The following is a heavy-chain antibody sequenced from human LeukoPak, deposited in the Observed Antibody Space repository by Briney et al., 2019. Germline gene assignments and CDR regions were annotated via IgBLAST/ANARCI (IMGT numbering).Heavy chain of an antibody. Sequence: GGSLRLSCAASGFTFSSYGMHWVRQAPGKGLEWVAVIWYDGSNKYYADSVKGRFTISRDNSKNTLYLQMNSLRAEDTAVYYCARDALVTTAYYYGMDVWGQGTTVTVSS. CDR1: GFTFSSYG. J-gene: IGHJ6*02. CDR3: ARDALVTTAYYYGMDV. D-gene: IGHD4-17*01. CDR2: IWYDGSNK. V-gene: IGHV3-33*01.